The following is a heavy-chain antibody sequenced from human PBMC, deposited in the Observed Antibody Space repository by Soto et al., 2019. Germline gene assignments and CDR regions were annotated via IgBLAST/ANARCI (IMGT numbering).Heavy chain of an antibody. V-gene: IGHV4-30-2*01. CDR3: ARETEGDKVDNFDS. Sequence: SETLSLTCAVSGGSISSGGYSWSWIRQPPGKGLEWIGYIYHSGSTYYNPSLKSRVIISVDRSKNQFSLKVRSVTAADTAVYFCARETEGDKVDNFDSWGRGTLITVST. D-gene: IGHD2-21*01. CDR1: GGSISSGGYS. J-gene: IGHJ4*02. CDR2: IYHSGST.